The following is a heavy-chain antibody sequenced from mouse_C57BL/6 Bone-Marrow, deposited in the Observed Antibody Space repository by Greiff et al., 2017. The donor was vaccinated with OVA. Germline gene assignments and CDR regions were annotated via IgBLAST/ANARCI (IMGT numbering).Heavy chain of an antibody. V-gene: IGHV14-4*01. D-gene: IGHD2-3*01. J-gene: IGHJ1*03. CDR2: IDPENGDT. CDR1: GFNIKDDY. CDR3: TRWLLPYWYFDV. Sequence: QLQQSGAELVRPGASVKLSCTASGFNIKDDYMHWVKQRPEQGLEWIGWIDPENGDTEYASKFQGKATITADTSSNTAYLQLSSLTSEDTAVYYCTRWLLPYWYFDVWGTGTTVTVSS.